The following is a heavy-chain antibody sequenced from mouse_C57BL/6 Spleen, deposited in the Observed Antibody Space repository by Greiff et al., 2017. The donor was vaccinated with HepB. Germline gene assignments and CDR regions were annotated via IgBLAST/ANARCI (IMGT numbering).Heavy chain of an antibody. Sequence: VQLQQPGAELVKPGASVKLSCKASGYTFTSYWMQWVKQRPGQGLEWIGEIDPSDSYTNYNQKFKGKATLTVDTSSSTAYMQLSSLTSEDSAVYYCARRFVTTVVALYAMDYWGQGTSVTVSS. CDR1: GYTFTSYW. CDR2: IDPSDSYT. D-gene: IGHD1-1*01. V-gene: IGHV1-50*01. J-gene: IGHJ4*01. CDR3: ARRFVTTVVALYAMDY.